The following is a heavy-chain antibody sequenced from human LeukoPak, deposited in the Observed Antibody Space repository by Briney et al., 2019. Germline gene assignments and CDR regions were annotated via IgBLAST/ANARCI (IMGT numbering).Heavy chain of an antibody. Sequence: GGSLRLSCAASGFTFSSYSMNWVRQAPGKGLEWVSSISSSSSYTYYADSVKGRFTISRDNAKNSLYLQMNSLRAEDTAVYYCAREDGSYYYFDYWGQGTLVTVSS. CDR3: AREDGSYYYFDY. V-gene: IGHV3-21*01. D-gene: IGHD1-26*01. J-gene: IGHJ4*02. CDR2: ISSSSSYT. CDR1: GFTFSSYS.